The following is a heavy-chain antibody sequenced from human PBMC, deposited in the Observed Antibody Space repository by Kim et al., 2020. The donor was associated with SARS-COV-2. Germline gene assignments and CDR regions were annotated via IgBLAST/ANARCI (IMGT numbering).Heavy chain of an antibody. Sequence: SETLSLTCTVSGGSISSSSYYWGWIRQPPGKGLEWIGSIYYSGSTYYNPSLKSRVTISVDTSKNQFSPKLSSVTAADTAVYYCARLPGSYYAWYFDLWGRGTLVTVSS. J-gene: IGHJ2*01. CDR3: ARLPGSYYAWYFDL. CDR1: GGSISSSSYY. V-gene: IGHV4-39*01. CDR2: IYYSGST. D-gene: IGHD1-26*01.